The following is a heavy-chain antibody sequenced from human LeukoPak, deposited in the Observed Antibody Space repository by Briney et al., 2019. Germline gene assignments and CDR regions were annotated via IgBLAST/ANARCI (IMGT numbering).Heavy chain of an antibody. CDR1: GFTFSTYA. D-gene: IGHD6-19*01. CDR3: ARDPHGRPSRIAVAGTPDY. Sequence: GRSLRLSCAASGFTFSTYAMHWVRQAPGKGLEWVALTSYDESKKRYADSVKGRYTISRDNSKNTLYLQMNSLRAEDTAVYYCARDPHGRPSRIAVAGTPDYWGQGTLVTVSS. J-gene: IGHJ4*02. V-gene: IGHV3-30-3*01. CDR2: TSYDESKK.